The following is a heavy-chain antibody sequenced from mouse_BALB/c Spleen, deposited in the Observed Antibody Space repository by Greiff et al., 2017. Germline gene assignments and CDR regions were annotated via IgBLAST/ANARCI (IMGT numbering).Heavy chain of an antibody. V-gene: IGHV1S81*02. Sequence: QVQLQQSGAELVKPGASVKLSCKASGYTFTSYWMHWVKQRPGQGLEWIGEINPSNGRTNYNEKFKSKATLTVDKSSSTAYMQLSSLTSEDSAVYYCAREGSFYAMDYWGQGTSVTVSS. CDR2: INPSNGRT. CDR1: GYTFTSYW. CDR3: AREGSFYAMDY. J-gene: IGHJ4*01.